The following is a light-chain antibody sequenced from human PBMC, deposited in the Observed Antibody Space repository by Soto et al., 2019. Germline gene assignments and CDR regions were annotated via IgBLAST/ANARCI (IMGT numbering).Light chain of an antibody. V-gene: IGLV2-11*01. CDR1: SSDVASYNY. Sequence: QSALAQPRSVSGSPGQSVTISCTGTSSDVASYNYVSWYQQHPGKAPKLIIYDVRKRPSGVPDRFFGSKSASTASLTISGLQAEDEADYYCTSYTSSSTYVFGTGTKVTVL. CDR3: TSYTSSSTYV. J-gene: IGLJ1*01. CDR2: DVR.